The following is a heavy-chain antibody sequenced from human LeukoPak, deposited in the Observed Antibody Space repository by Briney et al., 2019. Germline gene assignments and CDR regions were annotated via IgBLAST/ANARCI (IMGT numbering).Heavy chain of an antibody. J-gene: IGHJ5*02. Sequence: GGSLRLSCAASGYTFSSYWMHWVRQAPGKGLVWVSRINSDGSSTSYADSVKGRFTISRDNAKNTLYLQMNSLRAEDTAVYYCARADFDWLFRFAPNWFDPWGQVTLVTVSS. CDR1: GYTFSSYW. D-gene: IGHD3-9*01. CDR3: ARADFDWLFRFAPNWFDP. CDR2: INSDGSST. V-gene: IGHV3-74*01.